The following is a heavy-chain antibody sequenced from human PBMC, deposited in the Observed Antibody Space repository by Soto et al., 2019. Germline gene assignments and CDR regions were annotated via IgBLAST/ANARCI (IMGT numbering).Heavy chain of an antibody. CDR1: GGSISSYY. Sequence: SQTLSLTCTVSGGSISSYYWSWIRQPPGKGLEWIGYIYYSGSTNYNPSLKSRVTISVDTSKNQFSLKLSSVTAADTAVYYCARKRGYSYGFDYWGQGTLVTVSS. V-gene: IGHV4-59*01. D-gene: IGHD5-18*01. CDR2: IYYSGST. CDR3: ARKRGYSYGFDY. J-gene: IGHJ4*02.